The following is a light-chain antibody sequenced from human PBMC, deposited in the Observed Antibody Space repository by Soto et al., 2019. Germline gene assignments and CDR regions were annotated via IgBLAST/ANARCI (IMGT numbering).Light chain of an antibody. J-gene: IGKJ1*01. Sequence: DIQMTQSPSSLSASVGDRVTITCRASQNIDNYLNWFQQKPGNPPKLLIYAASILQSGVRSRFSGRGSGTDFTLTISSLQPEDFATYYCQQTYNSPETFGQGTKVEI. CDR2: AAS. CDR1: QNIDNY. V-gene: IGKV1-39*01. CDR3: QQTYNSPET.